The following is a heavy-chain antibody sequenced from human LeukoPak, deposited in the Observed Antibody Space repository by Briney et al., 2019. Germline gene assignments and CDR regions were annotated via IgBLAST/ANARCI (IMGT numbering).Heavy chain of an antibody. CDR1: GYTFTSYY. J-gene: IGHJ6*03. D-gene: IGHD6-13*01. Sequence: ASVKVSCKASGYTFTSYYMHWVRQAPGQGLEWMGIINPSGGSTSYAQGRVTMTRDISTSTVYMELSSLRSEDTAVYYCARSFGASQQYSSSWYYYYMDVWGKGTTVTGSS. CDR3: ARSFGASQQYSSSWYYYYMDV. V-gene: IGHV1-46*01. CDR2: INPSGGST.